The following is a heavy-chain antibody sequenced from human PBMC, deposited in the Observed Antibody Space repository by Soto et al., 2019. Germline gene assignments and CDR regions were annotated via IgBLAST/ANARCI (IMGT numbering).Heavy chain of an antibody. CDR3: ARRRGYSGYPRGPYYYYMDV. D-gene: IGHD5-12*01. CDR2: IYYSGST. J-gene: IGHJ6*03. CDR1: GGSISSYY. V-gene: IGHV4-59*08. Sequence: SETLSLTCTVSGGSISSYYWSWIRQPPGKGLEWIGYIYYSGSTNYNPSLKSRVTISVDTSKNQFSLKLSSVTAADTAVYYCARRRGYSGYPRGPYYYYMDVWGKGTTVTVSS.